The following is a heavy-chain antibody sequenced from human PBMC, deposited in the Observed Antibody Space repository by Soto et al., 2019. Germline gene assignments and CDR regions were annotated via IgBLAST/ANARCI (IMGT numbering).Heavy chain of an antibody. V-gene: IGHV4-59*12. Sequence: PSETLSLTCTVSGGSISSYYWSWIRQPPGKGLEWIGYIYYSGSTNYNPSLKSRVTISVDTSKNQFSLKLSSVTAADTAVYYCAIPARRRDFDYWGQGTLVTVSS. J-gene: IGHJ4*02. CDR3: AIPARRRDFDY. D-gene: IGHD6-25*01. CDR1: GGSISSYY. CDR2: IYYSGST.